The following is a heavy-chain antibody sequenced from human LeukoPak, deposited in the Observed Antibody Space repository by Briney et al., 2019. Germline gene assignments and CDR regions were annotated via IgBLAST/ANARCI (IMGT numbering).Heavy chain of an antibody. V-gene: IGHV3-7*03. D-gene: IGHD3-22*01. CDR2: IKQDGSDK. CDR1: GFTFSRYW. CDR3: ARDPWADSSGFPLHH. J-gene: IGHJ1*01. Sequence: GGSLRLSCAASGFTFSRYWMSWVRQTPEKGLECVANIKQDGSDKFYVDSARGRFTISRDNAKNSLYLQMNSLRVEDTALYYCARDPWADSSGFPLHHWGQGTLVTVSS.